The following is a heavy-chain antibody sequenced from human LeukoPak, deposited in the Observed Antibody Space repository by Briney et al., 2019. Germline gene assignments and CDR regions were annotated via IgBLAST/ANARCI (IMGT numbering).Heavy chain of an antibody. V-gene: IGHV3-48*02. CDR1: GFTFSTHS. CDR3: TRDTRVGSTMDFDY. D-gene: IGHD1-26*01. J-gene: IGHJ4*02. Sequence: GGSLRLSCAASGFTFSTHSMHWVRQAPGKGLEWVSYISSSSSAMLYADSVRGRFTISRDNAKNSLYLQMNSLRDEDTAVYYCTRDTRVGSTMDFDYWGQGTLVTVSP. CDR2: ISSSSSAM.